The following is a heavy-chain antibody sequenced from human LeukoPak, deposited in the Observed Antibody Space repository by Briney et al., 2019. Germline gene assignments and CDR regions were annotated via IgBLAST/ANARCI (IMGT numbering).Heavy chain of an antibody. CDR1: GFTFSGSA. CDR3: TVGYSYGYGAFDI. J-gene: IGHJ3*02. CDR2: IRSKANSYAT. D-gene: IGHD5-18*01. Sequence: GGSLRLSCAASGFTFSGSAMHWVRQASGKGLEWVGRIRSKANSYATAYAASVKGRFTISRDDSKNTAYLQMNSLKTEDTAVYYCTVGYSYGYGAFDIWGQGTMVTVSS. V-gene: IGHV3-73*01.